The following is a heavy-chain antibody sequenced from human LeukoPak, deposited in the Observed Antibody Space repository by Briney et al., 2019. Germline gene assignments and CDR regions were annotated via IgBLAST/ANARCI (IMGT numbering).Heavy chain of an antibody. D-gene: IGHD1-26*01. CDR3: AKVRWSSNDAFDI. CDR2: ISGSGGST. Sequence: AGGSLRLSCAASGFTFSSYAMSWVRQAPGKGLEWVSAISGSGGSTYYADSVKGRFTISRDNSENTLYLQMNSLRAEDTAVYYCAKVRWSSNDAFDIWGQGTMVTVSS. J-gene: IGHJ3*02. CDR1: GFTFSSYA. V-gene: IGHV3-23*01.